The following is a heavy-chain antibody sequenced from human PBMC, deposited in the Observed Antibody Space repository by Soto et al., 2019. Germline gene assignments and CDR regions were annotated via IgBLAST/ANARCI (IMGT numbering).Heavy chain of an antibody. CDR3: ARDLDGSGSYYTDY. CDR1: GYMFVTYG. CDR2: ISAYNGNT. D-gene: IGHD3-10*01. V-gene: IGHV1-18*01. J-gene: IGHJ4*02. Sequence: ASVKVSCKASGYMFVTYGINWVRQAPGQGLEWMGWISAYNGNTKYAQNLQGRVTMTTDASTSTAYMEMRSLRSDDTAVYYCARDLDGSGSYYTDYWGQGTMVTVYS.